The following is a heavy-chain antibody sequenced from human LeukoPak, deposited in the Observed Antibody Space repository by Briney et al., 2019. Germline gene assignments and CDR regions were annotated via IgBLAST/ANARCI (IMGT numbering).Heavy chain of an antibody. CDR2: IYYSGST. D-gene: IGHD2-21*01. V-gene: IGHV4-59*08. Sequence: SETLSLTSTVSGDSISSYYWSWIRQPPGKGLEWIAYIYYSGSTNYNPSLKSRLTISVDTSKNQFSLKLSSVTATDTAVYYCARTRIPYFDYWGQGTLVTVSS. CDR3: ARTRIPYFDY. J-gene: IGHJ4*02. CDR1: GDSISSYY.